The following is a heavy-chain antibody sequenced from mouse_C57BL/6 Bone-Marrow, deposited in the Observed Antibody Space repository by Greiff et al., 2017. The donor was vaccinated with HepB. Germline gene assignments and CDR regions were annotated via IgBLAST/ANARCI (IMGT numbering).Heavy chain of an antibody. J-gene: IGHJ2*01. CDR2: ISYDGSN. V-gene: IGHV3-6*01. D-gene: IGHD2-3*01. CDR1: GYSITSGYY. CDR3: ARGGDGYYDY. Sequence: VQLKESGPGLVKPSQSLSLTCSVTGYSITSGYYWNWIRQFPGNKLEWMGYISYDGSNNYNPSLKNRISITRDTSKNQFFLKLNSVTTEDTATYYCARGGDGYYDYWGQGTTLTVSS.